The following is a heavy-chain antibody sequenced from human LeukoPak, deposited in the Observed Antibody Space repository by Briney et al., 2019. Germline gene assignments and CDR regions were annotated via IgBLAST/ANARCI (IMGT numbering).Heavy chain of an antibody. CDR2: VIPIFGKA. D-gene: IGHD4-17*01. Sequence: SVKVSFKASGGTFSSYAISWVRQAPGQGLEWMGRVIPIFGKANYAQKFQGRITITTDESTSTAYMELSSLRSEDTAVYYCARGHDYGDYGGLWFDPWGQGTLVTVSS. CDR3: ARGHDYGDYGGLWFDP. V-gene: IGHV1-69*05. CDR1: GGTFSSYA. J-gene: IGHJ5*02.